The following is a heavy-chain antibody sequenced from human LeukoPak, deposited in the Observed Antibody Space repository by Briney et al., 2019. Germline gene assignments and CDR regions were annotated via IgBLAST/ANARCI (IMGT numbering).Heavy chain of an antibody. CDR3: ARRYSSSWLLGWFDP. CDR1: GGSISNYY. CDR2: ISASGST. D-gene: IGHD6-13*01. V-gene: IGHV4-4*07. Sequence: PSETLSLTCTVSGGSISNYYWSWIRQPAGKGLEWIGRISASGSTNYNPSLKSRVTVSVDTSKNQFSLKLSSVTAADTAVYYCARRYSSSWLLGWFDPWGQGTLVTVSS. J-gene: IGHJ5*02.